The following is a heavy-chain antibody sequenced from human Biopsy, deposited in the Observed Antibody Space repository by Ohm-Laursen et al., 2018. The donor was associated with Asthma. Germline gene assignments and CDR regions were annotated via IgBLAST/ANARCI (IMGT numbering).Heavy chain of an antibody. CDR1: GFAVSRDH. CDR2: IYSGGTS. J-gene: IGHJ4*02. D-gene: IGHD3-22*01. V-gene: IGHV3-53*01. Sequence: SLRLSCAAPGFAVSRDHMFWVRQAPGKGLEWVSVIYSGGTSHTADSVRGRFTISRDYSKNTLYLQMHSLRAEDTAVYYCARGDSSNWSHCYFDYWGQGTLVTVSS. CDR3: ARGDSSNWSHCYFDY.